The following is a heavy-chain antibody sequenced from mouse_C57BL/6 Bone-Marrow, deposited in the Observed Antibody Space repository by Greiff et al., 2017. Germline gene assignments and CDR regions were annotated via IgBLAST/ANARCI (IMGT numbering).Heavy chain of an antibody. CDR1: GFTFSSYA. Sequence: EVHLVESGGGLVKPGGSLKLSCAASGFTFSSYAMSWVRQTPEKRLEWVATISDGGSYTYYPDNVKGRFTISRDNAKNNLYLQMSHLKSEDTAMYYCARDHRWLLLWYFDVWGTGTTVTVSS. CDR2: ISDGGSYT. D-gene: IGHD2-3*01. J-gene: IGHJ1*03. V-gene: IGHV5-4*01. CDR3: ARDHRWLLLWYFDV.